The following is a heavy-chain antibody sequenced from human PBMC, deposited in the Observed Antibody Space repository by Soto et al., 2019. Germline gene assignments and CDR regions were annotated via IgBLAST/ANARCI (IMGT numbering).Heavy chain of an antibody. CDR2: IYYSGNT. Sequence: PLAILSLTCTVSGGSIGSSSYYWGWIRQSPGKGLEWIGNIYYSGNTFYNPSLKSRVTISVDTSKNQFYLHLSSVTAADTAIFSCASIAAPSTIHFDFWGQCTLVTDSS. V-gene: IGHV4-39*01. J-gene: IGHJ4*01. D-gene: IGHD2-2*01. CDR1: GGSIGSSSYY. CDR3: ASIAAPSTIHFDF.